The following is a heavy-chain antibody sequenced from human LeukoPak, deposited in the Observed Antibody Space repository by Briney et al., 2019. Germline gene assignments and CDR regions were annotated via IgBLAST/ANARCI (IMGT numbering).Heavy chain of an antibody. CDR1: GFTFSSYS. CDR3: ARGGDFNWFDP. D-gene: IGHD2-21*02. V-gene: IGHV3-21*01. Sequence: GSLRLSCAASGFTFSSYSMNWVRQAPGKGLEWVSSISSSSSYIYYADSVKGRFTISRDNAKNSLYLQMNSLRAEDTAVYYCARGGDFNWFDPWGQGTLVTVSS. CDR2: ISSSSSYI. J-gene: IGHJ5*02.